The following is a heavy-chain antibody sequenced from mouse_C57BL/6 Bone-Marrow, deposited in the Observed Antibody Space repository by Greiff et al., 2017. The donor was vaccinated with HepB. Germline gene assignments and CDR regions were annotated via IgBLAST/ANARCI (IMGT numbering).Heavy chain of an antibody. D-gene: IGHD2-3*01. V-gene: IGHV2-9-1*01. CDR1: GFSLTSYA. CDR3: ARIGWLLRYYAMDY. CDR2: IWTGGGT. J-gene: IGHJ4*01. Sequence: VMLVESGPGLVAPSQSLSITCTVSGFSLTSYAISWVRQPPGKGLEWLGVIWTGGGTNYNSALKSRLSISKDNSKSQVFLKMNSLQTDDTARYYCARIGWLLRYYAMDYWGQGTSVTVSS.